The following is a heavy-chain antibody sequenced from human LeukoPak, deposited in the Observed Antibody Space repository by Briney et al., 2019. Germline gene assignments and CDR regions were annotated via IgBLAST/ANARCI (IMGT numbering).Heavy chain of an antibody. CDR3: ARGAAKFDP. Sequence: PSETLSLTCTVSGGSISSYYWSWIRQPPGKGLEWIGEINHSGSTNYNPSLKSRVTISVDTSKNQFSLKLSSVTAADTAVYYCARGAAKFDPWGQGTLVTVSS. J-gene: IGHJ5*02. V-gene: IGHV4-34*01. CDR2: INHSGST. D-gene: IGHD6-13*01. CDR1: GGSISSYY.